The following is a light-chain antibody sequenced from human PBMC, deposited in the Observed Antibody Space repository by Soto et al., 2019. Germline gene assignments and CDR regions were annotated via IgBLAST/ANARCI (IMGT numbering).Light chain of an antibody. Sequence: EIVMTQSPAPLSVSPGERATLSCRASQSVSSNLAWYQQKPGQAPRLLIYGASTRATGIPARFSGSGSGTEFTLTISSLQSGDSAVYYCQQYNNWPRTFGQGTKVEIK. CDR3: QQYNNWPRT. CDR2: GAS. J-gene: IGKJ1*01. V-gene: IGKV3-15*01. CDR1: QSVSSN.